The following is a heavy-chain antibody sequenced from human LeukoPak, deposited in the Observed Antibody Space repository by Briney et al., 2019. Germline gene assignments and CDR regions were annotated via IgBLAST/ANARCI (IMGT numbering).Heavy chain of an antibody. Sequence: SETLSLTCTVSGGSISSSSYYWGWIRQPPGKGLEWIGSIYYSGSTYYNPSLKSRVTISVDTSKNQFSLKLSSVTAADTAVYYCGREGGGYSSGWYNAFDIWGQGTMVTVSS. CDR2: IYYSGST. CDR1: GGSISSSSYY. J-gene: IGHJ3*02. V-gene: IGHV4-39*07. D-gene: IGHD6-19*01. CDR3: GREGGGYSSGWYNAFDI.